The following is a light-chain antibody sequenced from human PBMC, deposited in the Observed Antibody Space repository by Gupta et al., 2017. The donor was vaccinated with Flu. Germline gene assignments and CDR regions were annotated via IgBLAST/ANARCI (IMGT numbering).Light chain of an antibody. Sequence: EIVMTQSTATLSVSQGERATLSCRASQSVSTNLAWYQQKPGQAPRFLIYGASTRATGIPARFSGSGPGTEFTRTISSLQSEDFAVYYCQQYDAWPPWTFGQGTKVEIK. J-gene: IGKJ1*01. CDR2: GAS. V-gene: IGKV3-15*01. CDR1: QSVSTN. CDR3: QQYDAWPPWT.